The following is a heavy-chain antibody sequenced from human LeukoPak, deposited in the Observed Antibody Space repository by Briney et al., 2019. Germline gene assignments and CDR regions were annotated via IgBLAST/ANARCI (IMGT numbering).Heavy chain of an antibody. Sequence: GASVKVSCKASGYTFTSYGISWVRQAPGQGLEWMGWISAYNCNTNYAQKLHGRLTMTTDTSTSTAYMELRSLRSDDPAVYYCARDLFVDIVVVVAAQPDLHDAFDIWGQGTMVTVSS. CDR2: ISAYNCNT. CDR1: GYTFTSYG. V-gene: IGHV1-18*01. J-gene: IGHJ3*02. D-gene: IGHD2-15*01. CDR3: ARDLFVDIVVVVAAQPDLHDAFDI.